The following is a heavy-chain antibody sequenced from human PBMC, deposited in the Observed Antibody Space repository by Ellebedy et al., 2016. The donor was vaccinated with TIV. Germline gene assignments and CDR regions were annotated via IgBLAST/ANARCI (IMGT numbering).Heavy chain of an antibody. CDR2: IYPGDSDT. CDR3: ARRMGYYDSSGYYYFDY. Sequence: GESLKISXKGSGYSFTSYWIGWVRQMPGKGLEWMGIIYPGDSDTRYSPSFQGQVTISADKSISTAYLQWSSLKASDTAMYYCARRMGYYDSSGYYYFDYWGQGTLVTVSS. V-gene: IGHV5-51*01. CDR1: GYSFTSYW. D-gene: IGHD3-22*01. J-gene: IGHJ4*02.